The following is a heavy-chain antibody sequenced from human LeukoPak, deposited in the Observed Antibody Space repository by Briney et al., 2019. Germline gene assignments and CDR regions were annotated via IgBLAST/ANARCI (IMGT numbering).Heavy chain of an antibody. D-gene: IGHD3-3*01. V-gene: IGHV3-7*01. Sequence: PGGSLRLSCAASGFIFSSYAMSWVRQAPGKGLEWVANIKQDGSEKYYVDSVKGRFTISRDNAKNSLYLQMNTLRPEDTAVYYCARERQNKDFWSGGDYWGQGTLVTVSS. J-gene: IGHJ4*02. CDR1: GFIFSSYA. CDR2: IKQDGSEK. CDR3: ARERQNKDFWSGGDY.